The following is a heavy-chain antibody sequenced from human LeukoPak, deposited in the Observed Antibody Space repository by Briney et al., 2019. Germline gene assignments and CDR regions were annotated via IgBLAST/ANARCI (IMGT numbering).Heavy chain of an antibody. Sequence: PGRSLRLSCAASGFTFSSYAMHWVRQAPGKGLEWVAVISYDGSNKYYADSVKGRFTISRDNSKNTLYLQMNSLRAEDTAVYYCARRGHCSSTSCVNYYYYYYMDVWGKGTTVTVSS. CDR1: GFTFSSYA. V-gene: IGHV3-30-3*01. CDR2: ISYDGSNK. J-gene: IGHJ6*03. CDR3: ARRGHCSSTSCVNYYYYYYMDV. D-gene: IGHD2-2*01.